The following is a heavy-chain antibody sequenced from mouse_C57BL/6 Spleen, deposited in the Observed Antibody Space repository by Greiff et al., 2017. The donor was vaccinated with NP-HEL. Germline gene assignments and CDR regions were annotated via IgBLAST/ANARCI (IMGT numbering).Heavy chain of an antibody. D-gene: IGHD1-1*01. V-gene: IGHV2-9-1*01. CDR3: ARRDYGSSYDHAMYH. Sequence: QVQLKESGPGLVAPSQILSITCTVSGFSLTSYAICWVRQPPGKGLEWLGVIWTGCGTIYNSALKSRLRISKVNSKSQGCLKMNSLQTDDTARYYCARRDYGSSYDHAMYHWGQGTSVTVAS. CDR1: GFSLTSYA. CDR2: IWTGCGT. J-gene: IGHJ4*01.